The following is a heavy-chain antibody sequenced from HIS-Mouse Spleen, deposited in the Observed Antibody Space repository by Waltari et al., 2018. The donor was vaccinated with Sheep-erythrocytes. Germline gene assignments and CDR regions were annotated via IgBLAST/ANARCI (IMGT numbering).Heavy chain of an antibody. V-gene: IGHV3-30*18. Sequence: GQLVESVGGVVQPGRSLRLSCAASGFTFSSYGMHWVRQAPGKGLEWVAVISYDGSNKYYADSVKGRFTISRDNSKNTLYLQMNSLRAEDTAVYYCAKGDAMVYDAFDIWGQGTMVTVSS. CDR1: GFTFSSYG. CDR2: ISYDGSNK. CDR3: AKGDAMVYDAFDI. J-gene: IGHJ3*02. D-gene: IGHD2-8*01.